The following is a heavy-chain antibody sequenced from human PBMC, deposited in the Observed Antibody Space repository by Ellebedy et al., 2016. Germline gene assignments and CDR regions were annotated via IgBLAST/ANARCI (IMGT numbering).Heavy chain of an antibody. D-gene: IGHD2-15*01. CDR1: GFTFSSYG. V-gene: IGHV3-33*01. J-gene: IGHJ6*02. CDR2: IWYDGSNK. Sequence: GESLKISCAASGFTFSSYGMHWVRQAPGKGLEWVAVIWYDGSNKYYADSVKGRFTIYRDNSKNRLYLQMNSLRAEDTAVYYCARAGYCSGGSCYPHYYYYYGMDVWGQGTTVTVSS. CDR3: ARAGYCSGGSCYPHYYYYYGMDV.